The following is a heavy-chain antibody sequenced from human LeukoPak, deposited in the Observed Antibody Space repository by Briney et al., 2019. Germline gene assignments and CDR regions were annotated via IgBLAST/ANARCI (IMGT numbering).Heavy chain of an antibody. D-gene: IGHD3/OR15-3a*01. CDR1: GYTFTGYY. Sequence: GASVKVSCKASGYTFTGYYMLWVRQAPGQGLEWMGRINPNSGGTNYAQKFQGRVTMTRDTSISTAYMELSRLRSDDTAVYYCARAGLVIQPYYYYYMDVWGKGTTVTVSS. J-gene: IGHJ6*03. CDR3: ARAGLVIQPYYYYYMDV. V-gene: IGHV1-2*06. CDR2: INPNSGGT.